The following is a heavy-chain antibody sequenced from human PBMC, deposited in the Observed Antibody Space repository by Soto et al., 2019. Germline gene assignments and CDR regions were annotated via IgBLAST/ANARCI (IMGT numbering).Heavy chain of an antibody. D-gene: IGHD3-10*01. V-gene: IGHV1-18*01. Sequence: ASVKVSCKASGYTFTSYGISWVRQAPGQGLEWMGWISAYNGNTNYAQKLQGRVTMTTDTSTSTAYMELRSLRSDDTAVYYCARDGARVNGSPDAFDIGRKGTMVTVSS. CDR1: GYTFTSYG. CDR3: ARDGARVNGSPDAFDI. CDR2: ISAYNGNT. J-gene: IGHJ3*02.